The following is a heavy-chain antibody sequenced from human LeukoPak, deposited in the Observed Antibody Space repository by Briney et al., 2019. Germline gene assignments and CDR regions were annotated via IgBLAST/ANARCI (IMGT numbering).Heavy chain of an antibody. J-gene: IGHJ4*02. V-gene: IGHV4-4*07. Sequence: PSETLSLTCTVSGGSISSYYWSWIRQPAGKGLEWIGRIYTSGSTNYNPSLKSRVTMSVDTSKNQFSLKLSSVTAADTAVYYCARDLYSSSWGYFDYWGQGTLVTVSS. CDR2: IYTSGST. CDR3: ARDLYSSSWGYFDY. CDR1: GGSISSYY. D-gene: IGHD6-13*01.